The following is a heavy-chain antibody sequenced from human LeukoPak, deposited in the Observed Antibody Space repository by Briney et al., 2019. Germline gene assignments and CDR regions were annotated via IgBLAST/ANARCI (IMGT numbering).Heavy chain of an antibody. V-gene: IGHV4-59*02. J-gene: IGHJ4*02. CDR1: GGSVRSYY. CDR3: ARTGSTVTMLYPFDH. Sequence: SETLSLTCTVSGGSVRSYYWSWIRQPPGKGLEWIGYIYYSGSTNYNPSLKIRVSISVDTSKNQFSRKLSSVTAADTAVYYGARTGSTVTMLYPFDHWGQGTLVTVSS. CDR2: IYYSGST. D-gene: IGHD4-17*01.